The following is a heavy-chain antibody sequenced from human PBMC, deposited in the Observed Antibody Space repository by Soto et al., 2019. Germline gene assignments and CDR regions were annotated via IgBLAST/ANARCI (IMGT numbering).Heavy chain of an antibody. V-gene: IGHV4-59*01. CDR1: DGSISSYS. Sequence: SETLSCTCPVSDGSISSYSWSWFRQPPGKGLEWIGYIYYSGSTNYNPSLKSRVTISEDTSKNQFSLKLSSVTAADTAVYYCAREGCGSTSCYPPYYYYGMDVWGQGTTVTVS. CDR3: AREGCGSTSCYPPYYYYGMDV. CDR2: IYYSGST. J-gene: IGHJ6*02. D-gene: IGHD2-2*01.